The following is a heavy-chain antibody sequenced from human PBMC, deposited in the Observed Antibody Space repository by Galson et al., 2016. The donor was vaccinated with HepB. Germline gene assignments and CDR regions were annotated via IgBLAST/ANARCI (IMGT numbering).Heavy chain of an antibody. CDR2: IWSDGTNK. CDR1: GFTFSNYG. CDR3: ARAGGLPELNGIVNV. J-gene: IGHJ6*04. V-gene: IGHV3-33*01. Sequence: SLRLSCAASGFTFSNYGMHWVRQAPGKGLEWVAVIWSDGTNKDSADSVKGRFTISRDNSKNTLYLQMNRLRVEDTAVYYCARAGGLPELNGIVNVWGKGTTVTVSS. D-gene: IGHD3-16*01.